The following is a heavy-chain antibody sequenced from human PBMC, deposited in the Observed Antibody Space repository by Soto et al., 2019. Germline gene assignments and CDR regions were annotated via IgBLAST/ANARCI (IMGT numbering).Heavy chain of an antibody. V-gene: IGHV3-74*01. D-gene: IGHD3-22*01. CDR1: GFTFSRYW. CDR3: ARGRAYYYDSSGPLDY. Sequence: GGSLRLCCAASGFTFSRYWMHWVRQAPGKGLVWVSRINSDGSSTSYADSVKGRFTISRDNAKNTLYLQMNSLRAEDTAVYYCARGRAYYYDSSGPLDYWGQGTLVTVSS. CDR2: INSDGSST. J-gene: IGHJ4*02.